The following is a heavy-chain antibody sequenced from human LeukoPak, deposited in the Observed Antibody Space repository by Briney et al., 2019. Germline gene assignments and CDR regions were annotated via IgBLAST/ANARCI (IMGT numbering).Heavy chain of an antibody. CDR2: IYTSGST. J-gene: IGHJ4*02. D-gene: IGHD5-18*01. CDR1: SGSISSGSYY. CDR3: AREGQGYSYGNFDY. V-gene: IGHV4-61*02. Sequence: PSETLFLTCTVSSGSISSGSYYWSWIREPAGKGLEWIGRIYTSGSTNYNPSLKSRVTISVDTSKNQFSLKLSSVTAADTAVYYCAREGQGYSYGNFDYWGQGTLVTVSS.